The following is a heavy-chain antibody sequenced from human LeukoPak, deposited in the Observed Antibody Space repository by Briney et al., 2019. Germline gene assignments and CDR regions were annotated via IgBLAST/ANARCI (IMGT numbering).Heavy chain of an antibody. CDR3: ARVFGFRVAAGIGWFDP. V-gene: IGHV4-34*01. D-gene: IGHD6-13*01. CDR2: INHSGST. CDR1: GGSFSGYY. Sequence: SETLSLTCAVYGGSFSGYYWSWIRQPPGRGLEWIGEINHSGSTNYNPSLKSRVTISVDTFKNQFSLKLSSVTAADTAVYYCARVFGFRVAAGIGWFDPWGQGTLVTVSS. J-gene: IGHJ5*02.